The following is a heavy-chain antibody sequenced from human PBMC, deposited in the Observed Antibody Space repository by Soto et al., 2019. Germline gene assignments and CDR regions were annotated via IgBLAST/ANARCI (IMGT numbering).Heavy chain of an antibody. CDR2: ISAYNGNT. J-gene: IGHJ3*02. V-gene: IGHV1-18*01. CDR1: GYTFTSYG. CDR3: AREAFRPSWGSGSYYNARSQDAFDI. Sequence: ASVKVSCKASGYTFTSYGISWVRQAPGQGLEWMGWISAYNGNTNYAQKLQGRVTMTTDTSMSTAYMELRSLRSDDTAVSYCAREAFRPSWGSGSYYNARSQDAFDIWGQGTMVTVSS. D-gene: IGHD3-10*01.